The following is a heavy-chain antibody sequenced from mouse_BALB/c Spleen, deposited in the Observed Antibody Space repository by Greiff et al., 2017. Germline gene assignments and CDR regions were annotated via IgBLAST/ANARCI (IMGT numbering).Heavy chain of an antibody. J-gene: IGHJ4*01. V-gene: IGHV3-8*02. CDR2: ISYSGST. D-gene: IGHD1-1*01. Sequence: DVMLVESGPSLVKPSQTLSLTCSVTGDSITSGYWNWIRKFPGNKLEYMGYISYSGSTYYNPSLKSRISITRDTSKNQYYLQLNSVTTEDTATYYCARYGGLLRDYAMDYWGQGTSVTVSS. CDR3: ARYGGLLRDYAMDY. CDR1: GDSITSGY.